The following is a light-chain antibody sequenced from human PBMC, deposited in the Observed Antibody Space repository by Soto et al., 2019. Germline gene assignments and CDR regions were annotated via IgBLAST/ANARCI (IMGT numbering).Light chain of an antibody. Sequence: DIQMTQSPSSLSASVGDRVTITCRASQSICSYLNWYRQKPGKAPELLIYAAFNLQREVPSRLRGSGSGTVFTLTISSLQPEDFASYYCQQSYNVRSWTFGQGTKVDIK. CDR2: AAF. J-gene: IGKJ1*01. CDR3: QQSYNVRSWT. V-gene: IGKV1-39*01. CDR1: QSICSY.